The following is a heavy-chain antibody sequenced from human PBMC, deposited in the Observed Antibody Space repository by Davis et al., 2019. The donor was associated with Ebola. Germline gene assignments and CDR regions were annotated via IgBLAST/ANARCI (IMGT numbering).Heavy chain of an antibody. CDR2: VDDGGRV. D-gene: IGHD3-16*01. CDR3: TSHDS. V-gene: IGHV4-34*01. J-gene: IGHJ4*02. CDR1: GWSSSGNY. Sequence: MPGGSLRPSFAAPGWSSSGNYWAWIRQPPGKGLECIAEVDDGGRVHYNPSLKSRVSISLDTSKNQFSLKVTSMTAADTAVYYCTSHDSWGQGAHVTVSS.